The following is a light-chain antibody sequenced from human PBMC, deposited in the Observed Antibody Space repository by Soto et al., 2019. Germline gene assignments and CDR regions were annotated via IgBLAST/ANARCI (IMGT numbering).Light chain of an antibody. V-gene: IGLV2-14*01. Sequence: QSVLTQPASVSGSPGQSITISCTGTSSDVGGYNYVSWYQQHPGKAPKLMIYDVSTRPSGVSNRFSGSKSGNTASLTISGLQAEDEADYDCSSYTSSSTLVFGGGTKLTVL. CDR2: DVS. J-gene: IGLJ2*01. CDR1: SSDVGGYNY. CDR3: SSYTSSSTLV.